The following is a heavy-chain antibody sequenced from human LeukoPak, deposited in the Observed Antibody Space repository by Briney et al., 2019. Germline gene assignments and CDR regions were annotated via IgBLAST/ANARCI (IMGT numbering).Heavy chain of an antibody. V-gene: IGHV3-49*04. D-gene: IGHD6-13*01. CDR2: IRSKGDGGTT. CDR3: SRYSSSWDLDY. CDR1: GFTFDDYA. J-gene: IGHJ4*02. Sequence: PGGSLRLSCTASGFTFDDYAMSWVRQAPGKGLEWVGFIRSKGDGGTTEYAASVKGRFSISRDDSKSIAYLQMNSLKSEDTAVYYCSRYSSSWDLDYWGQGILVTVSS.